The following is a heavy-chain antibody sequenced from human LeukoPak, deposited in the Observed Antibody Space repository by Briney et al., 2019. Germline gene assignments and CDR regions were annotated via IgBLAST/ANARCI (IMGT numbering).Heavy chain of an antibody. J-gene: IGHJ4*02. Sequence: PGGSLRLSCEASGFDFTSYVMTWVRQAPGKGLKWVSPITAGSSYIDYTPSVEGRFTISRDNSKNSLFLHMNSLRAEDTALYYCARVGVSATNTPAFDYWGQRTLVTVSS. D-gene: IGHD2-15*01. CDR3: ARVGVSATNTPAFDY. CDR2: ITAGSSYI. V-gene: IGHV3-21*01. CDR1: GFDFTSYV.